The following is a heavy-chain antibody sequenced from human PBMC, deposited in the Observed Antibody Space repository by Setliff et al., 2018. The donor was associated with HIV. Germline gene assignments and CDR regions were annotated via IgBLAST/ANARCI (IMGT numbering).Heavy chain of an antibody. CDR2: INPISGGT. CDR3: AKDAAAGTNEWFDP. D-gene: IGHD6-13*01. CDR1: GYTFTGYY. V-gene: IGHV1-2*02. J-gene: IGHJ5*02. Sequence: ASVKVSCKASGYTFTGYYMHWVRQAPGQGLEWMGWINPISGGTNYAQKFQGRVTVTRDTSISTAYMELSRLRSDDTAVYYCAKDAAAGTNEWFDPWGQGTLVTVSS.